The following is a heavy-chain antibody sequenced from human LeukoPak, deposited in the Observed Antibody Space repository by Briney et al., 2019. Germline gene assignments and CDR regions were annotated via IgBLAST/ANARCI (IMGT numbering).Heavy chain of an antibody. CDR3: ARYGDYVFDL. D-gene: IGHD4-17*01. J-gene: IGHJ4*02. CDR2: IYYSGST. Sequence: KPSETLSLTCTVSGGSISSYYWSWIRQPPGKGLEWIGYIYYSGSTIYNPSLKSRVTISVDTSKNQFSLKLSSVTAADTAVYYCARYGDYVFDLWGQGTLVTVSS. V-gene: IGHV4-59*01. CDR1: GGSISSYY.